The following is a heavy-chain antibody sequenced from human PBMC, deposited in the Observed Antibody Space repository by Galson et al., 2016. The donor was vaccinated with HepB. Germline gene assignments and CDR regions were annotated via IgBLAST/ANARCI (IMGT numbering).Heavy chain of an antibody. CDR3: ARRPSIAVVPVAYSDY. CDR2: ISSSSTYI. D-gene: IGHD2-2*01. CDR1: GFTFSRYS. V-gene: IGHV3-21*01. Sequence: SLRLSCAASGFTFSRYSMNWVRQAPGKGLEWVSLISSSSTYINYADSVKGRFTISRDNAKNSLYLQMNSLRAEDTAVYYCARRPSIAVVPVAYSDYWGQGTLVTVSS. J-gene: IGHJ4*02.